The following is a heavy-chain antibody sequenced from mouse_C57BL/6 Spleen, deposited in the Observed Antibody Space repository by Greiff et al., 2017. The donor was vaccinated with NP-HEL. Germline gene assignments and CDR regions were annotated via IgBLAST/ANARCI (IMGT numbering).Heavy chain of an antibody. V-gene: IGHV1-53*01. D-gene: IGHD1-1*01. Sequence: QVQLKQPGTELVKPGASVKLSCKASGYTFTSYWLHWVKQRPGHGLEWIGNINPSNGGTNYNEKFKSKATLTVDKSSSTAYMQLSSLTSEDSAVYYCARWGYYGSTWYFDVWGTGTTVTVSS. CDR2: INPSNGGT. CDR3: ARWGYYGSTWYFDV. CDR1: GYTFTSYW. J-gene: IGHJ1*03.